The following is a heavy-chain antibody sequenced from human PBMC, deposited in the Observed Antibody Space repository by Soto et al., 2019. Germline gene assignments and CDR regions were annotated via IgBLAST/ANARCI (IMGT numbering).Heavy chain of an antibody. CDR2: IIPILGIA. Sequence: QVQLVQSGAEVKKPGSSVKVSCKASGGTFSSYTISWVRQAPGQGLEWMGRIIPILGIANYAQKFQGRVTITADKSTSTAYMELSSLRSEDTAVYSCASRNRIAAAGFDYWGQGTLVTVSS. CDR3: ASRNRIAAAGFDY. D-gene: IGHD6-13*01. CDR1: GGTFSSYT. V-gene: IGHV1-69*02. J-gene: IGHJ4*02.